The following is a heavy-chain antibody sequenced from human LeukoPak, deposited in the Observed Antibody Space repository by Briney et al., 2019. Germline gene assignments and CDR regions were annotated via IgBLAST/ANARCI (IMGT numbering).Heavy chain of an antibody. CDR2: ISSDGSNK. D-gene: IGHD3-22*01. J-gene: IGHJ4*02. Sequence: GGSLRLSCAASGFTFSSYAMHWVRQAPGKGLEWVAVISSDGSNKYYADSVKGRFTISRDNSKNTLYLQMNSLRAEDTAVYYCAGTNYYDSSGYYSSFDYWGQGTLVTVSS. V-gene: IGHV3-30*14. CDR3: AGTNYYDSSGYYSSFDY. CDR1: GFTFSSYA.